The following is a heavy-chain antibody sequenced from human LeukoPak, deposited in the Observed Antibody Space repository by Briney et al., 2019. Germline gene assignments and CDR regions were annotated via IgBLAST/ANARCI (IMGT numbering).Heavy chain of an antibody. Sequence: PSGTLSLTCAVSGGSISSSNWWSWVRQPPGKGLEWIGEIYHSGSTNYNPSLKSRVTISVDKSKNQFSLKLSSVTAADTAVYYCARDLKNYGGDTRGMDAYYNYMDVWGKGTTVTVSS. D-gene: IGHD4-23*01. CDR1: GGSISSSNW. CDR3: ARDLKNYGGDTRGMDAYYNYMDV. CDR2: IYHSGST. J-gene: IGHJ6*03. V-gene: IGHV4-4*02.